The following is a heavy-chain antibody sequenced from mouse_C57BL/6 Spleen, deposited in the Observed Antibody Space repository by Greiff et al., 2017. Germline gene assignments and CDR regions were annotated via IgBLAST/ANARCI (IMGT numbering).Heavy chain of an antibody. V-gene: IGHV5-17*01. Sequence: EVKLVESGGGLVKPGGSLKLSCAASGFTFSDYGMPWVRQAPEKGLEWVAYISSGSSTIYYADTVKGRFTISRDNAKNTLFLQMTSLRSEDTAMYYCARGDYYGISYYYYAMDYWGQGTSVTVSS. J-gene: IGHJ4*01. D-gene: IGHD1-1*01. CDR1: GFTFSDYG. CDR3: ARGDYYGISYYYYAMDY. CDR2: ISSGSSTI.